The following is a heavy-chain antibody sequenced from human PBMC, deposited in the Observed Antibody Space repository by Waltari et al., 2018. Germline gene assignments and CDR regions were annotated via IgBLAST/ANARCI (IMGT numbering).Heavy chain of an antibody. CDR1: GFTVSSNY. CDR2: INDNGAT. D-gene: IGHD2-8*02. CDR3: ARDKYWTVGTWGGFFDH. V-gene: IGHV3-66*01. J-gene: IGHJ4*01. Sequence: EVQLVESGGGLVQPGGSLRLSCAASGFTVSSNYMSWVRQAPGKGLEWVPVINDNGATQYPDALKGRFTVSRDISRNRMLLERNSLRAEDTAVYYCARDKYWTVGTWGGFFDHWGHGTLVTVSS.